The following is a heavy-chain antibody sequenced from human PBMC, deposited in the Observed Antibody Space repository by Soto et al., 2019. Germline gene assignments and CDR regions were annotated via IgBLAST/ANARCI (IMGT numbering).Heavy chain of an antibody. D-gene: IGHD5-12*01. CDR2: ISAYNGNT. J-gene: IGHJ5*02. CDR3: ARDGLGDIYSGYDSGP. Sequence: ASVKVSCKASGYTFTSYCISWVREAPGQGLEWMGWISAYNGNTNYAQKLQGRVTMTTDTSTSTAYMELRSLRSDDTAVYYCARDGLGDIYSGYDSGPWGQGTLVTVSS. CDR1: GYTFTSYC. V-gene: IGHV1-18*04.